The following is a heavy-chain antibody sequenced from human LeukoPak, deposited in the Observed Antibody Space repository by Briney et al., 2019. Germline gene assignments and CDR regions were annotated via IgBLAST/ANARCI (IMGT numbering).Heavy chain of an antibody. CDR1: EFTFSSYW. CDR3: ARDEGGSYSFDY. J-gene: IGHJ4*02. D-gene: IGHD1-26*01. Sequence: GGSLRLSCAASEFTFSSYWMSWVRQAPGKGLGWVANINQDGSEKYYVDSVKGRFTISRDNAKNSLYLQMNSLRAEDTAVYYCARDEGGSYSFDYWGQGTLVTVSS. CDR2: INQDGSEK. V-gene: IGHV3-7*01.